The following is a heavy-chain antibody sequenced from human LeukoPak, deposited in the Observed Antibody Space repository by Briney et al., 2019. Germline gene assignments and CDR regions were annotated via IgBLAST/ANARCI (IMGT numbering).Heavy chain of an antibody. CDR2: ISGSGSST. J-gene: IGHJ3*02. Sequence: PGGSLRLSCAASGFTFSSYAMTWVRQAPGKGLEWVSGISGSGSSTYYEDSVKGRFTISRNNSKNTLYLQMNSLRAEDTAVYHCAKGRYYYDNSDAFEIWGQGTMVTVSS. CDR3: AKGRYYYDNSDAFEI. V-gene: IGHV3-23*01. D-gene: IGHD3-22*01. CDR1: GFTFSSYA.